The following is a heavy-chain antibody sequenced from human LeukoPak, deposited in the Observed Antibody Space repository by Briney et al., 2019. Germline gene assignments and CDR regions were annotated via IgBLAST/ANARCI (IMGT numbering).Heavy chain of an antibody. CDR2: IYYSGST. Sequence: SETLSLTCTVSGGSISSYYWSWIRQPPGKGLEWIGYIYYSGSTNYNPSLKSRVTISVDTSKNQFSLKLSSVTAADTAVYYCARGGHIVATDTGGFDYWRQGTLVTASS. CDR1: GGSISSYY. D-gene: IGHD5-12*01. CDR3: ARGGHIVATDTGGFDY. J-gene: IGHJ4*02. V-gene: IGHV4-59*01.